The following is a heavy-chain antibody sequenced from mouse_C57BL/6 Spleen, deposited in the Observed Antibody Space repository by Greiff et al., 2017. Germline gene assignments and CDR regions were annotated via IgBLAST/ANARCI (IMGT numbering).Heavy chain of an antibody. CDR2: IRNKANGYTT. CDR3: ARYMGLLQGLYAMDY. Sequence: EVHLVESGGGLVQPGGSLSLSCAASGFTFTDYYMSWVRQPPGKALEWLGFIRNKANGYTTEYSASVKGRFTISRDNSQSILYLQMNALRAEDSATYYCARYMGLLQGLYAMDYWGQGTSVSVSS. V-gene: IGHV7-3*01. J-gene: IGHJ4*01. CDR1: GFTFTDYY. D-gene: IGHD1-1*01.